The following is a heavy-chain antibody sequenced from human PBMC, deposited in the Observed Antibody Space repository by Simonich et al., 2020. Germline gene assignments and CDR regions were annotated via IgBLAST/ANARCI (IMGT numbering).Heavy chain of an antibody. CDR1: GFTFSSYA. J-gene: IGHJ4*02. V-gene: IGHV3-30*07. D-gene: IGHD2-21*02. CDR3: ARDGERYCGGDCYSYFDY. Sequence: QVQLVESGGGVVQPGRSLRLSCAASGFTFSSYAMRWVHQAPGKGLEWVAIKYYDGSNKYYADSVKGRFTISRDNSKNTLYLQMNSLRAEDTAVYYCARDGERYCGGDCYSYFDYWGQGTLVTVSS. CDR2: KYYDGSNK.